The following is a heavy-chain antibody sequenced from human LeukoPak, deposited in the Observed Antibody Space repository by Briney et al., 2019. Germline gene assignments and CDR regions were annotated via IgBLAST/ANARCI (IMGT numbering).Heavy chain of an antibody. V-gene: IGHV3-74*03. Sequence: GGSLRLSCAASGFSFSDYYMHWVRQPPGREPLWVARINTDGSSTTYADFVKGRFSISRDNAKNTLFLQMNSLRAEDTAVYYCARGMTYWSGSGKFDYWGQGSLVTVSS. CDR1: GFSFSDYY. CDR3: ARGMTYWSGSGKFDY. D-gene: IGHD3-10*01. CDR2: INTDGSST. J-gene: IGHJ4*01.